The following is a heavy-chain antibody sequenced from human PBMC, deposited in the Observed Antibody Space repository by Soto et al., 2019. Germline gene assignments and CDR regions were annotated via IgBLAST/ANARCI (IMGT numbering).Heavy chain of an antibody. CDR1: GYSIIAYS. CDR3: AREGNLGRWLQPLDF. Sequence: PSETLALTCTVSGYSIIAYSWSWVRQPPGKGLEWIGNIHYNGNTKYNPSLKSRVTMSVDTSKNQFSLKLISVTAADTAKYFCAREGNLGRWLQPLDFWGQGTLVTVS. D-gene: IGHD5-12*01. V-gene: IGHV4-59*01. CDR2: IHYNGNT. J-gene: IGHJ4*02.